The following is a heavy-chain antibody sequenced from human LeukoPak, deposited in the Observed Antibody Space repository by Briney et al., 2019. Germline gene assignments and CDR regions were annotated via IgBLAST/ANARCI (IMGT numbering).Heavy chain of an antibody. D-gene: IGHD3-22*01. CDR2: INPNSGGT. Sequence: ASVKVSCKASGYTFTGYYMHWVRQAPRQGLEWMGWINPNSGGTNYAQKFQGRVTMTRDTSISTAYMELSRLRSDDTAVYYCARGEAYDSTNPLFDYWGQGTLVTVSS. J-gene: IGHJ4*02. CDR3: ARGEAYDSTNPLFDY. V-gene: IGHV1-2*02. CDR1: GYTFTGYY.